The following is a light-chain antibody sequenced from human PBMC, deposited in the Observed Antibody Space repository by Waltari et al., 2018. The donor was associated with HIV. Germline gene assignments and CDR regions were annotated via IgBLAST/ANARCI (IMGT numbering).Light chain of an antibody. CDR1: SGHSRYD. V-gene: IGLV4-69*01. Sequence: QLVLTQSPSASASLGASVTLTCTLSSGHSRYDIPWHQFQPEKGPRYLMKVNSDGSHSKGDGIPDRFSGSSSGAERYLTISSLQSEDEADYYCQTWENGPKVFGGGTKLAVL. J-gene: IGLJ3*02. CDR2: VNSDGSH. CDR3: QTWENGPKV.